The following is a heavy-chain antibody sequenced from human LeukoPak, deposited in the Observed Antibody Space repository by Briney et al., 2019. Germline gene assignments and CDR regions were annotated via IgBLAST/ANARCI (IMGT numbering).Heavy chain of an antibody. J-gene: IGHJ3*02. D-gene: IGHD3-10*01. CDR2: INPSGGST. CDR1: GYTFTSYH. Sequence: ASVKVSCKASGYTFTSYHMHWVRQAPGQGLEWMGIINPSGGSTNYAQKFQGRVTMTRDMSTSTVYMELSSLRSEDTAVYYCAREVVEVTMVRGVIGDAFDIWGQGTMVTVSS. CDR3: AREVVEVTMVRGVIGDAFDI. V-gene: IGHV1-46*01.